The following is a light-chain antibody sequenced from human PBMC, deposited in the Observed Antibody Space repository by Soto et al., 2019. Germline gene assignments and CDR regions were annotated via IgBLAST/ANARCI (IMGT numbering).Light chain of an antibody. CDR1: QSIRSW. V-gene: IGKV1-5*03. CDR2: EAS. Sequence: DIQMTQSPSTLSASVGDRVTITCRASQSIRSWLAWYQQKPGKAPKLLIYEASSLQSGVPSRFSGSGSGTEFTLTISSLQPDDFSTYYCQQFTCYPYTFGQGTKLEIK. J-gene: IGKJ2*01. CDR3: QQFTCYPYT.